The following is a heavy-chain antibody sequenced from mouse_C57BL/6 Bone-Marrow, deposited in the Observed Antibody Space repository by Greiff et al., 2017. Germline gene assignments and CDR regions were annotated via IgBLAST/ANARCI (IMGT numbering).Heavy chain of an antibody. CDR1: GFNFSDYY. CDR3: ARPDYYGSSSFAY. CDR2: ISTGGGST. J-gene: IGHJ3*01. V-gene: IGHV5-12*01. Sequence: EVKLQESGGGLVQPGGSLKLSCAASGFNFSDYYMYWVRQTPEKRLEWVAYISTGGGSTYYPDTVKGRFTISRDNAKNTLYLQMSRLKSEDTAMYYCARPDYYGSSSFAYCGQGTLVTVSA. D-gene: IGHD1-1*01.